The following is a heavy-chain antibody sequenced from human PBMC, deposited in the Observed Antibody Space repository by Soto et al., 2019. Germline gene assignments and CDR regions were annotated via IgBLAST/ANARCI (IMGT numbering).Heavy chain of an antibody. Sequence: SETLSLTCTVYGGSVSSGSYYWSWIRQPPGKGLEWIGYIFYSGSTNYNPSLKSRVTISVDTSKKQFSLRLTSVTAADTAVYYCARGNYYDSSGYYPPYFQHWGQGTLVTVSS. CDR3: ARGNYYDSSGYYPPYFQH. V-gene: IGHV4-61*01. CDR2: IFYSGST. D-gene: IGHD3-22*01. J-gene: IGHJ1*01. CDR1: GGSVSSGSYY.